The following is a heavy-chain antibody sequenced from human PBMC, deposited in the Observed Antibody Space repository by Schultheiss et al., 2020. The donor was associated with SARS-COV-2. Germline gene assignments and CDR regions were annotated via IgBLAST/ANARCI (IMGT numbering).Heavy chain of an antibody. CDR2: IIGSGGST. D-gene: IGHD3-22*01. V-gene: IGHV3-23*01. Sequence: GGSLRLSCAASGFTFTNYAMTWVRQAPGKGLEWVSTIIGSGGSTYYADSVKGRFTISRDNSKNTLYLQMNSLRAEDTAVYYCARGRWDDSSGPYDAFDIWGQGTMVTVSS. CDR3: ARGRWDDSSGPYDAFDI. CDR1: GFTFTNYA. J-gene: IGHJ3*02.